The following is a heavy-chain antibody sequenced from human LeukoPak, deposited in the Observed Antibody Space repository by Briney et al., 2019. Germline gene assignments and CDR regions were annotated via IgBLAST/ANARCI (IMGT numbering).Heavy chain of an antibody. CDR1: GSSFSRYW. J-gene: IGHJ6*03. V-gene: IGHV3-7*01. D-gene: IGHD5-12*01. Sequence: GGSLRLSCADSGSSFSRYWMSWVRQAPGKGLEWVANIKQDGSEKNYVESVKGRFTISRDNAKNSLYLQTNSLRAEDTAVYYCAREKVVAAAYYYYMDVWGKGTTVTISS. CDR2: IKQDGSEK. CDR3: AREKVVAAAYYYYMDV.